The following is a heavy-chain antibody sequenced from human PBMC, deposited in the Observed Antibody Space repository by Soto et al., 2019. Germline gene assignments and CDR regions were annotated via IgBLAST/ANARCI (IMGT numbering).Heavy chain of an antibody. CDR1: GFSLSTSGVG. J-gene: IGHJ4*02. Sequence: SGPTLVKPTQTLTLTCTFSGFSLSTSGVGVGWIRQPPGKALEWLALIYWNDDKRYSPSLKSRLTITKDTSKNQVVLTMTNMDPVDTATYYCAHRRELYDILTGYYPPGDFDYWGQGTLVTVSS. CDR3: AHRRELYDILTGYYPPGDFDY. D-gene: IGHD3-9*01. CDR2: IYWNDDK. V-gene: IGHV2-5*01.